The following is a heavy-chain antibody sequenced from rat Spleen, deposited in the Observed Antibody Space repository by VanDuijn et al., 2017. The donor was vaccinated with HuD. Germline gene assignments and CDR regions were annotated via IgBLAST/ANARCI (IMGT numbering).Heavy chain of an antibody. J-gene: IGHJ4*01. V-gene: IGHV3-3*01. CDR1: GFSITSSYR. D-gene: IGHD1-3*01. CDR2: INNAGST. CDR3: AKTTVAYYYVMDA. Sequence: EVQLQESGPGLVKPSQSLSLTCSVTGFSITSSYRWNWIRKFPGNKLEWMGYINNAGSTNYNPSLKSRISVTRDTSKNQFFLQVNSVTTEDTATYYCAKTTVAYYYVMDAWGQGASVTVSS.